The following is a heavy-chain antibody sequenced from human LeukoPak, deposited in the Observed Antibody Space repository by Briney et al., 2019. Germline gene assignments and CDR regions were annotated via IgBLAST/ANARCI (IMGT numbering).Heavy chain of an antibody. CDR3: ARVTPSGSYKFDY. J-gene: IGHJ4*02. CDR2: IKSKTDGGTT. CDR1: GFTFSNAW. D-gene: IGHD3-10*01. V-gene: IGHV3-15*01. Sequence: GGSLRLSCAASGFTFSNAWMSWVRQAPGKGLGWVGRIKSKTDGGTTDYAAPVKDRFTISRADSKNTLYLQMNSLRAEDTAVYYCARVTPSGSYKFDYWGQGTLVTVSS.